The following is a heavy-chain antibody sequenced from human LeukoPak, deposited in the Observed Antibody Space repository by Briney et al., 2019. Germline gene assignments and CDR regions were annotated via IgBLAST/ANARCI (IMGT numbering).Heavy chain of an antibody. CDR3: ARDWGSIKVIADY. V-gene: IGHV1-18*01. J-gene: IGHJ4*02. D-gene: IGHD7-27*01. CDR2: ISSNSDNT. CDR1: GYTFTSYG. Sequence: ASVKVSCKATGYTFTSYGISGVRQAPGQGLEGMGWISSNSDNTNYAQKLQGRVTMTTDTSTSTAYMELRSLRSDDTALYFCARDWGSIKVIADYWGQGTLVTVSS.